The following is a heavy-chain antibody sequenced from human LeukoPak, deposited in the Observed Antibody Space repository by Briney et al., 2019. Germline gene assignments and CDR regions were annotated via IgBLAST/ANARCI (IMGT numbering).Heavy chain of an antibody. Sequence: SETLSLTCTVSDDSITMYYWTWIRHPPGKGLEWIGYVDHTGSTNFNPSLNGRVSISRDTTKNLFSLRLRSVTAADTAVYFCARGRVSSSTWYSTYYYYFYMDVWGKGTTVTVSS. J-gene: IGHJ6*03. CDR1: DDSITMYY. CDR3: ARGRVSSSTWYSTYYYYFYMDV. V-gene: IGHV4-59*01. D-gene: IGHD1-1*01. CDR2: VDHTGST.